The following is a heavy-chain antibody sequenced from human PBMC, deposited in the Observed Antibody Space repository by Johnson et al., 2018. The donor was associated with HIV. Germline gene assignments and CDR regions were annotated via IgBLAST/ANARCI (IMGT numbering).Heavy chain of an antibody. J-gene: IGHJ3*02. Sequence: VQLVESGGGLVQPGGSLRLSCAASGFTFSSYAMNWVRQAPGRGLEWVSVVYSGGYTYYADSVKGRFTISRDTSKNTLYLQMKSLRAEDTALYYCARAYSYGALDIWGQGTMVTVSS. V-gene: IGHV3-66*01. CDR3: ARAYSYGALDI. CDR1: GFTFSSYA. D-gene: IGHD1-26*01. CDR2: VYSGGYT.